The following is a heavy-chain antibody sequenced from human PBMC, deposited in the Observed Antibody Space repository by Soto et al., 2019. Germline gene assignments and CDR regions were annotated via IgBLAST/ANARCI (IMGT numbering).Heavy chain of an antibody. D-gene: IGHD6-19*01. Sequence: SETLSLTCAVSGGSISSSNWWSWVRQPPGKGLEWIGEIYHSGSTNYNPSLKSRVTISVDKSKNQFSLKLSSVTAADTAVYYCARDARGGDSGWYYYYYGMDVWGQGTTVTVSS. CDR2: IYHSGST. CDR3: ARDARGGDSGWYYYYYGMDV. V-gene: IGHV4-4*02. CDR1: GGSISSSNW. J-gene: IGHJ6*02.